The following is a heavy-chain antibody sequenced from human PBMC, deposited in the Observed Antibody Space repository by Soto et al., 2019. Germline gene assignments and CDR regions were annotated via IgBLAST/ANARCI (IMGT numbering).Heavy chain of an antibody. CDR1: GGTFSSYA. V-gene: IGHV1-69*12. Sequence: QVQLVQSGAEVKKPGSSVKVSCKASGGTFSSYAISWVRQAPGQGLEWMGGIIPIFGTANYAQKFQGRVTITADDSTRQAYRGLSSRRSEDRAVYYCARAFGMVRGVITKYYFDYWGQGTLVTVSS. CDR3: ARAFGMVRGVITKYYFDY. CDR2: IIPIFGTA. D-gene: IGHD3-10*01. J-gene: IGHJ4*02.